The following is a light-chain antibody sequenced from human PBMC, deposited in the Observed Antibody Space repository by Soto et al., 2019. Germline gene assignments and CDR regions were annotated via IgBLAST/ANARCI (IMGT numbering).Light chain of an antibody. CDR1: QTVSSN. CDR2: GAS. Sequence: EIVMTQSPATLSVSPGERVALSCRASQTVSSNFAWYQQKPGQAPRLVIYGASTRATGIPARFSGSGSGTDFTLIISSLQSEDFALYYCQQYNKSPYTFGQGTKLEIK. J-gene: IGKJ2*01. V-gene: IGKV3-15*01. CDR3: QQYNKSPYT.